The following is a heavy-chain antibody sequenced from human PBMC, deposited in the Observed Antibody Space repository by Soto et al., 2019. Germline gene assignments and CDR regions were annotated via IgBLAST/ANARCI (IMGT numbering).Heavy chain of an antibody. V-gene: IGHV1-18*01. CDR3: AREMYDILSGYGDY. Sequence: QVQLVQSGPEVKKPGASVKVSCKASGYTFTSYGISWVRQAPGQGLEWMGWISAYNGNTKYAQNLQGRVTMTTDTSPSTASMELRSLRSDDTAVYYCAREMYDILSGYGDYWGHGPLVTVSS. J-gene: IGHJ4*01. D-gene: IGHD3-9*01. CDR2: ISAYNGNT. CDR1: GYTFTSYG.